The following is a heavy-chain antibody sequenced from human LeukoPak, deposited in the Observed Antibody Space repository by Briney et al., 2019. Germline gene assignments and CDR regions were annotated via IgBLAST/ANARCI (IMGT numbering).Heavy chain of an antibody. D-gene: IGHD2-21*02. CDR3: ATPVQYCGGDCYPFDY. J-gene: IGHJ4*02. CDR1: GGSISSYY. CDR2: IYTSGST. Sequence: SETLSLTCTVSGGSISSYYWSWIRQPAGKGLEWIGRIYTSGSTNYNPSLKSRVTMSVDTSKNQFSLELSSVTAADTAVYYCATPVQYCGGDCYPFDYWGQGTLVTVSS. V-gene: IGHV4-4*07.